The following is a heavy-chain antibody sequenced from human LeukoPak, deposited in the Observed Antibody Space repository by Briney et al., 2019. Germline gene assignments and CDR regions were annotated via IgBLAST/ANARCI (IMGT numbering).Heavy chain of an antibody. CDR2: TYYRSNWYN. Sequence: SQTLSLTCAISGDSVFSNSSWNWIRQSPSRGLEWLGRTYYRSNWYNDYGVSVKSRININPDTSNNLFSLQLSSVTPEDTAVYYCVRGGQGDGHSADEGFDIWGQGTMVTVS. CDR1: GDSVFSNSS. V-gene: IGHV6-1*01. J-gene: IGHJ3*02. CDR3: VRGGQGDGHSADEGFDI. D-gene: IGHD5-18*01.